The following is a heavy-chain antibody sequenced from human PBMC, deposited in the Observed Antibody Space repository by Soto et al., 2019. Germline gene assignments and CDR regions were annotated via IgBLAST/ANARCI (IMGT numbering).Heavy chain of an antibody. Sequence: SVKVSCKASGGTFSSYAISWVRQAPGQGLEWMGGIIPIFGTANYAQKFQGRVTITADKSTSTAYMELSSLRSEDTAVYYCASQLPSLYCTGSTSCYTGSRPLDYWGQGTLSPSPQ. V-gene: IGHV1-69*06. D-gene: IGHD2-2*02. J-gene: IGHJ4*02. CDR2: IIPIFGTA. CDR1: GGTFSSYA. CDR3: ASQLPSLYCTGSTSCYTGSRPLDY.